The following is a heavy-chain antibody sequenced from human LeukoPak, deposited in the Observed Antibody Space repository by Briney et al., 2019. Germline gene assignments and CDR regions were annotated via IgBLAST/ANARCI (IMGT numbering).Heavy chain of an antibody. J-gene: IGHJ3*02. Sequence: ASVKVSCKASGYTFTGYYMHWVRQAPGQGLEWMGWINPNSGGTNYAQKFQGRVTMTRDTSNSTAYMELSRLRSDDTAVYYCARDLTYYYDSSGSDAFDIWGQGTMVTVSS. CDR1: GYTFTGYY. CDR3: ARDLTYYYDSSGSDAFDI. V-gene: IGHV1-2*02. CDR2: INPNSGGT. D-gene: IGHD3-22*01.